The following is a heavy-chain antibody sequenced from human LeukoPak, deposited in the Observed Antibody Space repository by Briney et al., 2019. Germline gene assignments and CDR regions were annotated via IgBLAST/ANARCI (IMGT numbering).Heavy chain of an antibody. CDR3: ARGQYYYDSSGTNLFDY. J-gene: IGHJ4*02. Sequence: SGTLSLTCAVSGDSISSNYWWSWVRQSPGKGLEWIGEILQSGSTNYNPSLKSRVTISVDTSKNQFSLKLSSVTAADTAVYYCARGQYYYDSSGTNLFDYWGQGTLVTVSS. V-gene: IGHV4-4*02. CDR1: GDSISSNYW. D-gene: IGHD3-22*01. CDR2: ILQSGST.